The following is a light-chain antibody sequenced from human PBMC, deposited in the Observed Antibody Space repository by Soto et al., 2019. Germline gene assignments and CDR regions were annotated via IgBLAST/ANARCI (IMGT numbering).Light chain of an antibody. CDR2: AAS. CDR1: QSVDNY. CDR3: QPHREWPRT. V-gene: IGKV3-11*01. J-gene: IGKJ2*02. Sequence: EIVLTQSPATLSSSPGERATLSCRASQSVDNYLAWYQQKPGKAPMLLIYAASTMDTGIPCRFSGSGSGTDFTLTISSLEPEDFAVYYCQPHREWPRTFGRGTKLEIK.